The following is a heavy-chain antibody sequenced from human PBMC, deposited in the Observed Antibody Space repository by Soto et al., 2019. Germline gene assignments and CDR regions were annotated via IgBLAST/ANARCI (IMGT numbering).Heavy chain of an antibody. CDR3: AGINCAGGSCYNYYYAIDV. CDR2: ISRSSSTV. Sequence: QVHLVESGGGLVKPGGSLRLSCAASGFTFSDYYMNWIRKAPGKGLEWVSCISRSSSTVYYADSVKGRFTISRDNARNSQFLQMNSLRADDTAVYYCAGINCAGGSCYNYYYAIDVWGQGTTVTVSS. V-gene: IGHV3-11*01. D-gene: IGHD2-15*01. CDR1: GFTFSDYY. J-gene: IGHJ6*02.